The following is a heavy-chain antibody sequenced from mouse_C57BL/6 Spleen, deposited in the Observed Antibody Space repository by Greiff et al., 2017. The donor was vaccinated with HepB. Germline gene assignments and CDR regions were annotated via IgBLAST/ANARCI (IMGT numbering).Heavy chain of an antibody. Sequence: QVQLQQSGAELVKPGASVKLSCKASGYTFTSYWMHWVKQRPGQGLEWIGMIHPNSGSTNYNEKFKSKATLTVDKSSSTAYMQLSSLTSEDSAVYYCARDWDEGAWFAYWGQGTLVTVSA. CDR1: GYTFTSYW. CDR2: IHPNSGST. J-gene: IGHJ3*01. CDR3: ARDWDEGAWFAY. D-gene: IGHD4-1*01. V-gene: IGHV1-64*01.